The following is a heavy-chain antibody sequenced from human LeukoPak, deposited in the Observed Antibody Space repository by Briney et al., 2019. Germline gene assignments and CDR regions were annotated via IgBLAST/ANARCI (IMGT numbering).Heavy chain of an antibody. J-gene: IGHJ4*02. Sequence: SETLSLTCTVSGGSISSYYWSWIRQPPGKGLEWIGYFSYSGSTNYNPSLKSRVTISVDTSKNQFTLKLSSVTAADTAVYYCARGPLDSGYTYFDYWGQGTLVSVAS. CDR1: GGSISSYY. D-gene: IGHD5-12*01. CDR2: FSYSGST. V-gene: IGHV4-59*01. CDR3: ARGPLDSGYTYFDY.